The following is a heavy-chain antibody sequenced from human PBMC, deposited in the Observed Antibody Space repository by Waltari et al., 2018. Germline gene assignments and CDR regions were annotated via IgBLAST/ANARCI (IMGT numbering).Heavy chain of an antibody. V-gene: IGHV4-39*01. D-gene: IGHD6-19*01. CDR1: GASLISSSHY. J-gene: IGHJ4*02. CDR2: VYYTAIA. Sequence: HLQESGPKLVKPSETLSLICSVSGASLISSSHYWGWVRQPPGRGMEWLGNVYYTAIAFYNPSVRSRVNMSVDTAKNEFSLSLTSVTAADTSGYFCARHERGWQVVKNSHFDYWGQGILVSVSS. CDR3: ARHERGWQVVKNSHFDY.